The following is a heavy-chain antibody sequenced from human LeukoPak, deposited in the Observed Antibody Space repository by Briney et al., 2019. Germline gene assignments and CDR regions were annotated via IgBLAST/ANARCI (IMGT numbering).Heavy chain of an antibody. CDR1: GFTFSSYG. CDR3: ASNDFWSGYPNPKDY. Sequence: GGSLRLSYAASGFTFSSYGMHWVRQAPGKGLEWVAVIWYDGSNKYYADSVKGRFTISRDNSKNTLYLQMNSLRAEDTAVYYCASNDFWSGYPNPKDYWGQGTLVTVSS. J-gene: IGHJ4*02. V-gene: IGHV3-33*01. D-gene: IGHD3-3*01. CDR2: IWYDGSNK.